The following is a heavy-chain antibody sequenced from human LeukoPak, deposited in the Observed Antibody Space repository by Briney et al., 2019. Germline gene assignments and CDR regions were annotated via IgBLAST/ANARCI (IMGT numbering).Heavy chain of an antibody. V-gene: IGHV3-23*01. CDR3: AKDRTGYSGYGYYYYYMDV. D-gene: IGHD5-12*01. CDR1: GFKFSDAW. J-gene: IGHJ6*03. Sequence: PGGSLRLSCAASGFKFSDAWMTRVRQAPGKGLEWVSAISGSGGSTYYADSVKGRFTISRDNSKNTLYLQMDSLRAEDTALYYCAKDRTGYSGYGYYYYYMDVWGKGTTVTVSS. CDR2: ISGSGGST.